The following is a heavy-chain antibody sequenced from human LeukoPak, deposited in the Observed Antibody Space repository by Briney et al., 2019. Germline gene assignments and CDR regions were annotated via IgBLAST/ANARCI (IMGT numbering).Heavy chain of an antibody. CDR1: GYTFTSYS. D-gene: IGHD2-2*02. Sequence: ASVKVSCKASGYTFTSYSISWVRQAPGQGLEWMGWISGYNGHTIYAQKLKGRVTMTTDTSTSTAYMDLRSLKSDDTAVYYCAKPIVPSAISGAAFDIWGQGTMVTVSS. CDR2: ISGYNGHT. CDR3: AKPIVPSAISGAAFDI. J-gene: IGHJ3*02. V-gene: IGHV1-18*01.